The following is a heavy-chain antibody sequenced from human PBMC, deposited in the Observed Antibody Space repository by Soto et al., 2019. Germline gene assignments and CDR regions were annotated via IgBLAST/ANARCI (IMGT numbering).Heavy chain of an antibody. Sequence: EVQLVESGGGLVQPRGSLRLSCAASGFTFSTYSMNWVRQAPGKGLEWVSYISSSSTRYYADSVKGRFTISRDNAKNSLYLQMNSLRAEDTAVYYCAREYLGTFDYWGQGTLVTVSS. J-gene: IGHJ4*02. D-gene: IGHD7-27*01. CDR2: ISSSSTR. CDR3: AREYLGTFDY. CDR1: GFTFSTYS. V-gene: IGHV3-48*01.